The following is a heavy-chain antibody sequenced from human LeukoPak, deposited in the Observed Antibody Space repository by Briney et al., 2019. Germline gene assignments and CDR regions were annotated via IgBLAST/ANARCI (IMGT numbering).Heavy chain of an antibody. V-gene: IGHV3-11*01. CDR3: AKRTSVQAAAAFDY. Sequence: GGSLRLSCAASGFTFSDYYMSWIRQAPGKGLEWVSYISSSGSTIYYADSVKGRFTISRDNSKNTLYLQMNSLRAEDTAVYYCAKRTSVQAAAAFDYWGQGTLVTVSS. D-gene: IGHD6-13*01. CDR1: GFTFSDYY. CDR2: ISSSGSTI. J-gene: IGHJ4*02.